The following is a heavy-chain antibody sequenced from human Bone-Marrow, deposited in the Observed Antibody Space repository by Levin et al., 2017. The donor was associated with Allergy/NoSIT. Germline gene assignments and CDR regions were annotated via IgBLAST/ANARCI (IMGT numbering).Heavy chain of an antibody. Sequence: PGGSLRLSCAASGFTFDDYAMHWVRQAPGKGLEWVSGISWNSGSIGYADSVKGRFTISRDNAKNSLYLQMNSLRAEDTALYYCAKGQMVGYCSSTSCTTPYYYYGMDVWGQGTTVTVSS. CDR2: ISWNSGSI. J-gene: IGHJ6*02. D-gene: IGHD2-2*01. CDR1: GFTFDDYA. CDR3: AKGQMVGYCSSTSCTTPYYYYGMDV. V-gene: IGHV3-9*01.